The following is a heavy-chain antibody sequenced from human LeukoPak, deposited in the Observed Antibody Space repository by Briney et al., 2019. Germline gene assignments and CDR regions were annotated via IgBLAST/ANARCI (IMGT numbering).Heavy chain of an antibody. V-gene: IGHV4-30-4*01. D-gene: IGHD2-2*01. CDR3: ARGGLDIVVVPAAQSWFDP. Sequence: SETLSLTCTVSGGSISSGDYYWSWIRQPPGKGLEWIGYIYYSGSTYYNPSLKSRVTISVDTSKNQFSLKLSSVTAADTAVYYCARGGLDIVVVPAAQSWFDPWGQGTLVTVSS. CDR2: IYYSGST. CDR1: GGSISSGDYY. J-gene: IGHJ5*02.